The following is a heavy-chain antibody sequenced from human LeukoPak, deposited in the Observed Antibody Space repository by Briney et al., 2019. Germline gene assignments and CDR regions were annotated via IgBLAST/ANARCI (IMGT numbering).Heavy chain of an antibody. Sequence: PGGSLRLSCVASGYTFSSFSINWVRQAPGKGLEWVSSISVRSNYIYYADSVRGRFSISRDDARNSLYPQMDSLRGDDTAVYYCVRLRRNYDSSGYYYYYDYWGQGTLVTVSS. CDR1: GYTFSSFS. D-gene: IGHD3-22*01. CDR2: ISVRSNYI. J-gene: IGHJ4*02. CDR3: VRLRRNYDSSGYYYYYDY. V-gene: IGHV3-21*01.